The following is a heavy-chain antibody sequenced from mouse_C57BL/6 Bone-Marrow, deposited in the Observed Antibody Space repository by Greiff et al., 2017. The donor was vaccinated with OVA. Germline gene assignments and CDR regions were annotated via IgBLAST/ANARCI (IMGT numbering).Heavy chain of an antibody. D-gene: IGHD1-1*01. CDR2: ISDGGSYN. V-gene: IGHV5-4*01. J-gene: IGHJ4*01. CDR1: GFTFSSYA. Sequence: EVHLVESGGGLVKPGGSLKLSCAASGFTFSSYAMSWVRQTPEKRLEWVATISDGGSYNYYQDNVKGRFTISRDNAKKTLYLQMIHLKSEDTAMYYCARDGMGYYYGSSYGAMDYWGQGTSVTVSS. CDR3: ARDGMGYYYGSSYGAMDY.